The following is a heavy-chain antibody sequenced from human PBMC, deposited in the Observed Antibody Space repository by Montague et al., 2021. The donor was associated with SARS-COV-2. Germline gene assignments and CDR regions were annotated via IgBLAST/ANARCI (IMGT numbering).Heavy chain of an antibody. J-gene: IGHJ1*01. CDR1: GFSLSTSGVG. Sequence: PALVKPTQTLTLTCTFSGFSLSTSGVGVGWIRQPPGKALEWLALIYWDDDKRCSPSLKSRLTITKDTSKNQVVLTMTNMDPVDTATYYCARRRIAAAGGYFQHWGQGTLVTVSS. V-gene: IGHV2-5*02. CDR2: IYWDDDK. D-gene: IGHD6-13*01. CDR3: ARRRIAAAGGYFQH.